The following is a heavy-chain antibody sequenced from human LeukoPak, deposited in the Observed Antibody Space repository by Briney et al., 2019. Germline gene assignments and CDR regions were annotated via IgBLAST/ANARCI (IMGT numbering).Heavy chain of an antibody. Sequence: GGSLRLSCAASGFTFSNYWMHWVRQAPGKGLVWVSRIKSDGSRTDYADSVKGRFTISRDNAKNTLYLQMNSLRAEDTAVYYCAGELPFDYWGQGTLVTVSS. V-gene: IGHV3-74*01. CDR1: GFTFSNYW. J-gene: IGHJ4*02. CDR2: IKSDGSRT. CDR3: AGELPFDY.